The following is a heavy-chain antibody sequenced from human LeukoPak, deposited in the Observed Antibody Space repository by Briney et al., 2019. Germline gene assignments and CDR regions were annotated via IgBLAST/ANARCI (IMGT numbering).Heavy chain of an antibody. V-gene: IGHV3-20*04. CDR1: GFTFDDYG. Sequence: RPGGSLRLSCAASGFTFDDYGMSWVRQAPGKGLEWVSGINWNGGSTGYADSVKGRFTISRDNAKNSLYLQMNSLRAEDTALYYCARPRGQSAYYGSGSYMDYWGQGTLVTVSS. CDR3: ARPRGQSAYYGSGSYMDY. CDR2: INWNGGST. J-gene: IGHJ4*02. D-gene: IGHD3-10*01.